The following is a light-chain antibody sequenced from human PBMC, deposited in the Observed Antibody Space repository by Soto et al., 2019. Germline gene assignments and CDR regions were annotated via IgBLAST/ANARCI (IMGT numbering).Light chain of an antibody. CDR2: DVS. CDR3: SSYTTSSTYV. CDR1: SSDVGGYNY. V-gene: IGLV2-14*01. Sequence: SALPQPASLSGSPGQSITISCTGTSSDVGGYNYVSWYQQHPGKAPKLMIYDVSNRPSGGSNRFSGSKSGNTASLTISGLQAEDEADYYCSSYTTSSTYVFGTGTKVTVL. J-gene: IGLJ1*01.